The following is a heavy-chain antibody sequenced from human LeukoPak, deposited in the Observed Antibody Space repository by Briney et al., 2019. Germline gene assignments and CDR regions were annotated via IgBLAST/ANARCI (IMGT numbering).Heavy chain of an antibody. Sequence: GALRLSCAASGFTFSSYWMHWVRQAPGKGLVWVSRINYDGTTTTYAESVKGRFTISRDNAKNTLYLQMNSLRAEDTAVYYCARDGSSWSNWLDPWGQGTLVTVSS. V-gene: IGHV3-74*01. CDR1: GFTFSSYW. CDR3: ARDGSSWSNWLDP. D-gene: IGHD6-13*01. CDR2: INYDGTTT. J-gene: IGHJ5*02.